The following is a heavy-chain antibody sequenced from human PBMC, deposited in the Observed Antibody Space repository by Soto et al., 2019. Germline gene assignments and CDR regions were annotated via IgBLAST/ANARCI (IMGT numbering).Heavy chain of an antibody. Sequence: QVQLVQSGAEVKKPGASVKVSCKASGYTFTSYAMHWVRQAPGQRLEWMGWINAGNGNTKYSQKFQGRVTITRDTSASTAYMELSSLRSEDTAVYYCARGAVMTTVTTSWFDPWGQGTLVTVSS. CDR2: INAGNGNT. V-gene: IGHV1-3*01. J-gene: IGHJ5*02. D-gene: IGHD4-17*01. CDR1: GYTFTSYA. CDR3: ARGAVMTTVTTSWFDP.